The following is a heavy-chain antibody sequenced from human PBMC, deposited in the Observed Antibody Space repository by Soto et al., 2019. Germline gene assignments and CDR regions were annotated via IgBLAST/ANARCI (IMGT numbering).Heavy chain of an antibody. D-gene: IGHD3-10*01. J-gene: IGHJ3*01. Sequence: QVQLVESGGGVVQPGRSLRLCYAGSRFSFSDFGMHWVRQAPGKGLEWVAVISYDGSNKNFADSVKGRFAISRDTSKNMMYLQMNSLRPEDTAIYYCAKWFGELFDGFDVWGQGTVVTVSS. CDR2: ISYDGSNK. V-gene: IGHV3-30*18. CDR3: AKWFGELFDGFDV. CDR1: RFSFSDFG.